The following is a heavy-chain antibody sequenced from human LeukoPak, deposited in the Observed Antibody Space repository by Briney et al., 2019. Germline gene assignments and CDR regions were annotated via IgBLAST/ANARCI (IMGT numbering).Heavy chain of an antibody. V-gene: IGHV3-64*01. D-gene: IGHD3-22*01. Sequence: PGGSLRLSCSASGFIFSNFAMHWVRQAPGKGLEYVSAISSNGGSIYYANSVKGRFTISRDNSKNTLYLQMGSLRAEDMAVYYCARGYYDGSGYSADAFDIWGQGTMVTVSS. CDR3: ARGYYDGSGYSADAFDI. J-gene: IGHJ3*02. CDR2: ISSNGGSI. CDR1: GFIFSNFA.